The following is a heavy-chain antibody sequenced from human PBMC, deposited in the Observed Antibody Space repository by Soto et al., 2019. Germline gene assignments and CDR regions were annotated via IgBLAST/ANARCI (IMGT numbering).Heavy chain of an antibody. CDR1: GASISNVGYY. CDR3: ARDGPGFNGFEY. D-gene: IGHD2-8*01. Sequence: PSETPSLTFSVSGASISNVGYYWTWIRQHPEKGLEWIGYISHSGSAYYNPSLKSRFTLTVDTSKNQFSLRRNSATVADTAMYYCARDGPGFNGFEYLGRGTQVTGS. J-gene: IGHJ4*02. V-gene: IGHV4-31*03. CDR2: ISHSGSA.